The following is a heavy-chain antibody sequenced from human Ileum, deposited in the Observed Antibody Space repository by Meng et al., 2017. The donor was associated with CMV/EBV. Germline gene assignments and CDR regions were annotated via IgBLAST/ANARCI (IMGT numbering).Heavy chain of an antibody. D-gene: IGHD6-6*01. CDR2: IYYNGNT. CDR3: ARYSSSSGSGY. J-gene: IGHJ4*02. V-gene: IGHV4-39*07. Sequence: GSLRLSCTVSGGSITSGNYYWGWVRQPPEKGLEWIGSIYYNGNTYYNALLQSRVTMSRDTSRNQFSLKLGSVTAADTAVYYCARYSSSSGSGYWGQGTLVTVSS. CDR1: GGSITSGNYY.